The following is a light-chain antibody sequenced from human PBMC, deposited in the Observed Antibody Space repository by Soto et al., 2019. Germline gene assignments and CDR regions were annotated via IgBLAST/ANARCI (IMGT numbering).Light chain of an antibody. J-gene: IGKJ5*01. V-gene: IGKV1-39*01. CDR1: QSISSY. Sequence: DIQMTQSPSSLYASVGGRGTITCRASQSISSYLNWYQQKPGKAANLLIVASSSLQSGVQSRFSGSGSGTDFTLTISSLQPEDFATYYCQQSYNTPITFGQGTRLEIK. CDR2: ASS. CDR3: QQSYNTPIT.